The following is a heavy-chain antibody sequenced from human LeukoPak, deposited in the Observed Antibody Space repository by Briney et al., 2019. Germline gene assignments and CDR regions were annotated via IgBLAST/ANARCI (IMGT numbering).Heavy chain of an antibody. Sequence: PGGSLRLSCAASGFTFSSYGMHWVRQAPGKGLEWVSGISWNSGSIGYADSVKGRFTISRDNAKNSLYLQMNSLRAEDTALYYCAKSCYGSGNYYYYMDVWGKGTTVTISS. CDR1: GFTFSSYG. D-gene: IGHD3-10*01. CDR3: AKSCYGSGNYYYYMDV. J-gene: IGHJ6*03. CDR2: ISWNSGSI. V-gene: IGHV3-9*01.